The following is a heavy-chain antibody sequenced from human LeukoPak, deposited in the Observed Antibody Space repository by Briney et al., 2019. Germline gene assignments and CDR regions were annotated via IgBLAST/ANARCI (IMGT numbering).Heavy chain of an antibody. CDR3: ARDADWAYDAFDI. Sequence: SQTLSHTCAISGDSVSVKSDVWNWIRQSPSRGLEWLGRTYYRSKWINDYATSVKSRIIISPDTSKNQFSLHLNSVTPEDTAVYYCARDADWAYDAFDIWGQGTMVTVSS. J-gene: IGHJ3*02. V-gene: IGHV6-1*01. CDR1: GDSVSVKSDV. D-gene: IGHD3-9*01. CDR2: TYYRSKWIN.